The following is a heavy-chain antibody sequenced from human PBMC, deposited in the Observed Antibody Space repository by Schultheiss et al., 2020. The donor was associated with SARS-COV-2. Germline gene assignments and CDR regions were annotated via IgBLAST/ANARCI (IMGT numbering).Heavy chain of an antibody. CDR2: ISSSSSYI. Sequence: GESLKISCAASGFTFSSYSMNWVRQAPGKGLEWVSSISSSSSYIYYADSVKGRFTISRDNAKNSLYLQMNSLRAEDTAVYYCAREGDILRFLEWHYYGMDVWGQGTTVTVS. J-gene: IGHJ6*02. D-gene: IGHD3-3*01. CDR1: GFTFSSYS. V-gene: IGHV3-21*01. CDR3: AREGDILRFLEWHYYGMDV.